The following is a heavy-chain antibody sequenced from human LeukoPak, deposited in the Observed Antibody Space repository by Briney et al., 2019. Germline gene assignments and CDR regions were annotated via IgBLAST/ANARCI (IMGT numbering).Heavy chain of an antibody. CDR2: IYYSGST. CDR1: GGSISSSSYY. CDR3: ARGARGPSEYFQH. V-gene: IGHV4-39*07. J-gene: IGHJ1*01. Sequence: SETLSLTCTVSGGSISSSSYYWGWIRHPPGKGLEWIGSIYYSGSTYYNPSLKSRVTISVDTSKNQFCLKLSSVTAADTAVYYCARGARGPSEYFQHWGQGTLVTVSS.